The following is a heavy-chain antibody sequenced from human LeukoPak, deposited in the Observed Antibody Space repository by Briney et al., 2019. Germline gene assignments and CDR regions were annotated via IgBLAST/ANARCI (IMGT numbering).Heavy chain of an antibody. CDR1: RYTLTTHY. Sequence: ASVKVSCKASRYTLTTHYMHWVRQAPGQGLESMGIINPSGGSTSYAQKFQGRVTMTRDMSTNTVYMELSSLRSEDTAVYFCARAIGTAGGAFDIWGQGTMVTVSS. CDR2: INPSGGST. J-gene: IGHJ3*02. D-gene: IGHD6-13*01. V-gene: IGHV1-46*01. CDR3: ARAIGTAGGAFDI.